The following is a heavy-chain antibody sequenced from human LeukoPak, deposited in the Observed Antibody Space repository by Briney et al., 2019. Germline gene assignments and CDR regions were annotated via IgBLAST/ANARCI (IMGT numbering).Heavy chain of an antibody. Sequence: SETLSLTCTVSGGSISSYYWSWIRQPPGKGLEWIGYIYYSGSTNYNPSLKSRVTISVDTSKNQFSLKLSSVNAADTAVYYCARDFGRYDFWSGYPDGGNWFDPWGQGTLVTVSS. J-gene: IGHJ5*02. CDR1: GGSISSYY. CDR2: IYYSGST. D-gene: IGHD3-3*01. V-gene: IGHV4-59*01. CDR3: ARDFGRYDFWSGYPDGGNWFDP.